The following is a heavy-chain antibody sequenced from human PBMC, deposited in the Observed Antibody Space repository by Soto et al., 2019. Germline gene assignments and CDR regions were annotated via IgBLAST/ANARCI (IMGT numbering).Heavy chain of an antibody. J-gene: IGHJ6*02. D-gene: IGHD3-3*01. CDR1: GFSFNSYG. Sequence: LSCAASGFSFNSYGIHWVRQAPGKGLEWVAVISYDGSNKYYADSVKGRFTISRDNSKNTLYLQMNSLRAEDTAVYYCAKGYLESYYYYYYGMDVWGQGT. CDR3: AKGYLESYYYYYYGMDV. CDR2: ISYDGSNK. V-gene: IGHV3-30*18.